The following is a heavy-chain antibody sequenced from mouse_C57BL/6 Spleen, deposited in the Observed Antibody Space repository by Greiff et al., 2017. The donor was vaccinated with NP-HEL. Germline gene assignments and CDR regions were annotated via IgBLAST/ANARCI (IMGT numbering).Heavy chain of an antibody. Sequence: EVKLQESGPGLVKPSQSLSLTCTVTGYSITSGYGWNWIRQFPGNKLEWMGYISYSGSTNYNPSLKRRISITRDTSKNQFFLQLTSVTTEDTATYYWTRTARIKYWGQGTTLTVSS. V-gene: IGHV3-2*02. J-gene: IGHJ2*01. D-gene: IGHD1-2*01. CDR2: ISYSGST. CDR3: TRTARIKY. CDR1: GYSITSGYG.